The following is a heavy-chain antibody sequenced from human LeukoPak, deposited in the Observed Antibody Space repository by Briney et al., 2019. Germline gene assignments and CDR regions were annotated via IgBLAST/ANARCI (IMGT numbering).Heavy chain of an antibody. CDR1: GYRFTSYW. CDR3: ASYGDYVNDAFDI. CDR2: IYPGDSDT. D-gene: IGHD4-17*01. Sequence: GESLKISCKGSGYRFTSYWIGWVRQMPGKGLEWMGIIYPGDSDTRYSPSFQGQVTISADKSISTAYLQWSSLKAPDTAMYYCASYGDYVNDAFDIWGQGTMVTVSS. J-gene: IGHJ3*02. V-gene: IGHV5-51*01.